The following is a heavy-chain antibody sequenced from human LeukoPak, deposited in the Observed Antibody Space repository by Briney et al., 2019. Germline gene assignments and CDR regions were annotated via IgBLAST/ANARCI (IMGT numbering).Heavy chain of an antibody. CDR2: INYSGST. Sequence: SETLSLTCAVYGGSFSGYYWSWIRQPPGKGLEWIGEINYSGSTNYNPSLKSRVTISVDTSKNQFSLKLSSVTAADTAVYYCARVGQWLATRYPGYWGQGTLVTVSS. CDR1: GGSFSGYY. J-gene: IGHJ4*02. V-gene: IGHV4-34*01. D-gene: IGHD6-19*01. CDR3: ARVGQWLATRYPGY.